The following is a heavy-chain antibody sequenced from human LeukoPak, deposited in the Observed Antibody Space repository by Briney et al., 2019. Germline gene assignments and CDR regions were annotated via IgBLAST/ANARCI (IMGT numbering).Heavy chain of an antibody. D-gene: IGHD1-26*01. V-gene: IGHV3-48*01. Sequence: GGSLRLSCAASGFTFSSYSMNWVRQAPGKGLEGVSFISPSGTIYYSDSVQGRFTISRDNAKNSVYLQMNSLRAEDTAVFYCCGYSGSSPAMWGQGTMVTVSS. CDR1: GFTFSSYS. CDR3: CGYSGSSPAM. J-gene: IGHJ3*01. CDR2: ISPSGTI.